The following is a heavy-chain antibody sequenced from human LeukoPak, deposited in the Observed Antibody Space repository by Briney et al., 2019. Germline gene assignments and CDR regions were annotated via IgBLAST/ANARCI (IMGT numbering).Heavy chain of an antibody. Sequence: ASVKVSSKASGYTFTSYYMHWVRQAPGQGLEWMGIISPSGGSTSYAQKFQGRVTMTRDMSTSTVYMELSSLRSEDTAVYYCARESTYSSGWNAFDIWGQGTMVTVSS. V-gene: IGHV1-46*01. CDR1: GYTFTSYY. CDR3: ARESTYSSGWNAFDI. J-gene: IGHJ3*02. CDR2: ISPSGGST. D-gene: IGHD6-19*01.